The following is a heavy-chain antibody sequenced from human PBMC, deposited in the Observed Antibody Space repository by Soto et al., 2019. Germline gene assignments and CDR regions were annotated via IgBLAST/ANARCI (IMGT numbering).Heavy chain of an antibody. V-gene: IGHV4-31*03. CDR2: LYYSGST. J-gene: IGHJ3*02. D-gene: IGHD2-21*02. CDR3: ASVCGGDCHNAFDI. Sequence: QVQLQESGPGLVKPSQTLSLTCTVSGGSISSGGYYWSWIRQHPGKGLEWIGYLYYSGSTYYTPAHKSRVTVAVHSSMNVCSRKLSSVTAADSTVYYCASVCGGDCHNAFDIWGQGTMVTVSS. CDR1: GGSISSGGYY.